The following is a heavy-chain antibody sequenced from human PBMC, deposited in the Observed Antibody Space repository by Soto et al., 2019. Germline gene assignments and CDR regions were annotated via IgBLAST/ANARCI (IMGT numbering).Heavy chain of an antibody. D-gene: IGHD5-12*01. CDR2: ISYDGSNK. CDR3: ARADRDGYNLYYYGMDV. J-gene: IGHJ6*02. V-gene: IGHV3-30-3*01. Sequence: QVQLVESGGGVVQPGRSLRLSCAASGFTFSSYAMHWVRQAPGKGLEWVAVISYDGSNKYYADSVKGRFTISRDNSKNTLYLQMNSLRAEDTAVYYCARADRDGYNLYYYGMDVWAKGPRSPSP. CDR1: GFTFSSYA.